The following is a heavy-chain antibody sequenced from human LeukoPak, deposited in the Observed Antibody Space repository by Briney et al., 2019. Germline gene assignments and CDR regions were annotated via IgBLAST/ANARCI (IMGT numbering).Heavy chain of an antibody. Sequence: GGSLRLSCAASGFTVSSNYMTWVRQAPGKGLEWVSVIYSGGRTSYADSVKGRFTISRDNSKNTLYLQMNSLRAEDTAVYYCASHILATRDYYGREGGGENMDVWGKGTTVTISS. J-gene: IGHJ6*03. CDR1: GFTVSSNY. V-gene: IGHV3-53*01. CDR2: IYSGGRT. CDR3: ASHILATRDYYGREGGGENMDV. D-gene: IGHD3-10*01.